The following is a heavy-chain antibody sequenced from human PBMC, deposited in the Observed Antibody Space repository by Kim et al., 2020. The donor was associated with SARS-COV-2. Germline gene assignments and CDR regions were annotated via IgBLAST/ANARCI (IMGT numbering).Heavy chain of an antibody. CDR1: GYTFTSYY. D-gene: IGHD3-10*01. Sequence: ASVKVSCKASGYTFTSYYMHWVRQAPGQGLEWMGIINPSGGSTSYAQKFQGRVTMTRDTSTSTVYMELSSMRSEDTAVYYCARESPEVVRGVDVWGQGTTVTVSS. J-gene: IGHJ6*02. CDR3: ARESPEVVRGVDV. V-gene: IGHV1-46*01. CDR2: INPSGGST.